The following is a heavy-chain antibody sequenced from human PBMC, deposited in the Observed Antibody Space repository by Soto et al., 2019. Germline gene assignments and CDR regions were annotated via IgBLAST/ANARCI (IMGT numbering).Heavy chain of an antibody. CDR1: GYTFSNYG. V-gene: IGHV1-18*01. CDR2: ISVKNGDT. D-gene: IGHD4-4*01. J-gene: IGHJ6*03. Sequence: QVQLAQSGPELKKPGASLEVSCRASGYTFSNYGISWVRQVPGQGLEWMAWISVKNGDTNFAQKFQGRLSVTTDTSTSTAYLNLRSLRSDDTAVYYCARLTTLSSPKYRFYYDMDIWGKGTTVTVSS. CDR3: ARLTTLSSPKYRFYYDMDI.